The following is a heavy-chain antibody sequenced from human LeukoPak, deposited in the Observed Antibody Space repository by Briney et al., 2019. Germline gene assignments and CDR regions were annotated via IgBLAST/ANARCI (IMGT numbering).Heavy chain of an antibody. CDR2: ISGSGGST. V-gene: IGHV3-23*01. Sequence: GGSLRLSCAASGFTFSSYAMSWVHQAPGKGLEWVSAISGSGGSTYYADSVKGRFTISRDNSKNTLYLQMNSLRAEDTAVYYCAKFGTIFSYFDYWGQGTLVTVSS. D-gene: IGHD3-3*01. J-gene: IGHJ4*02. CDR3: AKFGTIFSYFDY. CDR1: GFTFSSYA.